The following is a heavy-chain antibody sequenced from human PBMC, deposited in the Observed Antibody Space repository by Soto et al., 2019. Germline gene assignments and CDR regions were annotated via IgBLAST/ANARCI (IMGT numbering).Heavy chain of an antibody. V-gene: IGHV4-39*01. CDR1: GGSISSSSYY. CDR3: VSIDSSSGTFDY. CDR2: IYYSGST. J-gene: IGHJ4*02. D-gene: IGHD6-13*01. Sequence: SETLSLTCTVSGGSISSSSYYWGWIRQPPGKGLEWIGSIYYSGSTYYNPSLKSRVTISVDTSKNQFSLKLSSVTAADTAVYYCVSIDSSSGTFDYWGQGTLVTVSS.